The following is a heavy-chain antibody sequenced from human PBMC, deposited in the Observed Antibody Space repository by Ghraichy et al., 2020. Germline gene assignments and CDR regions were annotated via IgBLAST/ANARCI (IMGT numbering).Heavy chain of an antibody. CDR3: ARVAPAYAGYSGYDSVDAFDI. CDR1: GGSISSGDYY. V-gene: IGHV4-30-4*01. J-gene: IGHJ3*02. CDR2: IYYSGST. Sequence: SETLSLTCTVSGGSISSGDYYWSWIRQPPGKGLEWIGYIYYSGSTYYNPSLKSRVTISVDTSKNQFSLKLSSVTAADTAVYYCARVAPAYAGYSGYDSVDAFDIWGQGTMVTVSS. D-gene: IGHD5-12*01.